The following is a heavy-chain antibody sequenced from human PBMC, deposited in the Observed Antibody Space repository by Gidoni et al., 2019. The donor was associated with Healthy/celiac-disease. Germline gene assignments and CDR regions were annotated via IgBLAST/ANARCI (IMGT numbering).Heavy chain of an antibody. J-gene: IGHJ6*02. D-gene: IGHD1-7*01. CDR2: IYYSGST. CDR1: GGSSSSGGYY. Sequence: QVQLQESGPGLVKPSQTLSLTCTVSGGSSSSGGYYWSWIRQHPGKGLEWIGFIYYSGSTYSNPSLKSRVTISVDTSKNQFSLKLSSVTAADTAVYYCARVENWNYSVDVWGQGTTVTVSS. CDR3: ARVENWNYSVDV. V-gene: IGHV4-31*03.